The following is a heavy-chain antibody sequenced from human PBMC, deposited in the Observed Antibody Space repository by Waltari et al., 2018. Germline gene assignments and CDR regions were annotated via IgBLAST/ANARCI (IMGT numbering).Heavy chain of an antibody. D-gene: IGHD3-9*01. J-gene: IGHJ4*02. Sequence: EVQLVESGGGLVQPGGSLRPSCVASGFDFHGYWMGWCRQAPGKSLEWVANINDDGTKEFYVESLKGRVTISRDNAKNSVYLQTTSLRAEDTALYYCARSGLVSAFDYWGQGSLVTVAS. CDR1: GFDFHGYW. CDR3: ARSGLVSAFDY. V-gene: IGHV3-7*01. CDR2: INDDGTKE.